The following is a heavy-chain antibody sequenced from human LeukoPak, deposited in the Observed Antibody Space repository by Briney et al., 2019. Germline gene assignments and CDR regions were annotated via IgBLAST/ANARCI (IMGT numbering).Heavy chain of an antibody. CDR1: GFIVSSNY. D-gene: IGHD6-6*01. J-gene: IGHJ4*02. CDR2: IYSGGST. V-gene: IGHV3-53*01. Sequence: PGGSLRLSCAASGFIVSSNYMSWVRQAPGKGQDWVSVIYSGGSTYYADSVKGRFTISRDNSKNTLYLQLSSLRPDDTAVYYCAKGAPSSSSIFDFWGPGTLVTVSS. CDR3: AKGAPSSSSIFDF.